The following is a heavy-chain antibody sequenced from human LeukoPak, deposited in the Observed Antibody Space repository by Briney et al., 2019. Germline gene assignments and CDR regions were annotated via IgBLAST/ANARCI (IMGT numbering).Heavy chain of an antibody. Sequence: PGGSLRLSCAASGFTFSSYAMSWVREAPGKGLGWVSAISGSGGSTYYADSVRGRFTISRDNSKNTLYLQMNSLRAEDTAVYYCAKAYSGSYYFDYWGQGTLVTASS. V-gene: IGHV3-23*01. CDR1: GFTFSSYA. CDR3: AKAYSGSYYFDY. CDR2: ISGSGGST. D-gene: IGHD3-10*01. J-gene: IGHJ4*02.